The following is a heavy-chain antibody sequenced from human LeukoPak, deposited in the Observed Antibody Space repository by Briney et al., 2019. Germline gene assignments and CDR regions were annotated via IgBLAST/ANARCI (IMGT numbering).Heavy chain of an antibody. CDR1: GGSISSYY. D-gene: IGHD3-10*01. CDR2: IYYSGST. CDR3: ARQGRFGFDFDY. V-gene: IGHV4-59*01. J-gene: IGHJ4*02. Sequence: PSETLSLTCTVSGGSISSYYWSWIRQPPGKGLEWIGNIYYSGSTNYNPSLKSRVTISVDTSKNQFSLKLSSVTAADTAVYYCARQGRFGFDFDYWGQGTLVTVSS.